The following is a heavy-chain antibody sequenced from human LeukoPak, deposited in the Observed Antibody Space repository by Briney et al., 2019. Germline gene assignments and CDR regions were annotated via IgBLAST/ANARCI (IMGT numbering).Heavy chain of an antibody. D-gene: IGHD1/OR15-1a*01. Sequence: GGSLRLSCAASGFTFSAYGMHWVRQAPGKGLEWVSYITSSSSFTNYADSVQGRFTISRDNAKKSVYLQMNSLRAEDTAVYYCARGINDNNPAVFDYWGQGTLVTVSS. J-gene: IGHJ4*02. CDR3: ARGINDNNPAVFDY. V-gene: IGHV3-21*05. CDR2: ITSSSSFT. CDR1: GFTFSAYG.